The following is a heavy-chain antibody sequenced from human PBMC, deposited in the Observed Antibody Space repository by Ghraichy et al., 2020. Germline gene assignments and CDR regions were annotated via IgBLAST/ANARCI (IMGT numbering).Heavy chain of an antibody. D-gene: IGHD6-13*01. J-gene: IGHJ4*02. CDR3: ARIIAAAGTPYYFDY. CDR1: GGSISSSDW. Sequence: SETLSLTCAVSGGSISSSDWWSWVRQPPGKGLEWIGGIYHSGSTNYNPSLKSRVTISVDKSRDQFSLRLSSVTAADTAVYYCARIIAAAGTPYYFDYWGQGTLVTVSS. V-gene: IGHV4-4*02. CDR2: IYHSGST.